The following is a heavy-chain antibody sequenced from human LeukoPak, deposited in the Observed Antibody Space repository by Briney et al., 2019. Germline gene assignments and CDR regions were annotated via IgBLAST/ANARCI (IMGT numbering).Heavy chain of an antibody. CDR3: ARVIGSYGDSAY. V-gene: IGHV3-48*04. CDR2: ISSSSSST. Sequence: GGSLRLSCAASGFTFSSFSMNWVRQAPGKGLEWISCISSSSSSTYYADSVKGRFTISRDNAKNSLYLQMNSLRAEDTAVYYCARVIGSYGDSAYWGQGTLVTVSS. CDR1: GFTFSSFS. J-gene: IGHJ4*02. D-gene: IGHD4-17*01.